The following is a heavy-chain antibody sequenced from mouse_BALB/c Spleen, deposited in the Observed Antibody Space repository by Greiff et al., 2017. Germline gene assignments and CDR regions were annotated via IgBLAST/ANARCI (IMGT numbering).Heavy chain of an antibody. Sequence: EVHLVESGGGLVQPGGSLKLSCAASGFTFSSYGMSWVRQTPDKRLELVATINSNGGSTYYPDSVKGRFTISRDNAKNTLYLQMSSLKSEDTAMYYCARDRGGYYGDYWGQGTSVTVSS. CDR2: INSNGGST. D-gene: IGHD2-3*01. CDR3: ARDRGGYYGDY. J-gene: IGHJ4*01. CDR1: GFTFSSYG. V-gene: IGHV5-6-3*01.